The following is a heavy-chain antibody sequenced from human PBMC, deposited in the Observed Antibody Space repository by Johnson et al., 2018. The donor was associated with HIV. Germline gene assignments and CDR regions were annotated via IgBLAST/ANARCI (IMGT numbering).Heavy chain of an antibody. CDR3: AREGAAAGPTDAFDI. V-gene: IGHV3-30-3*01. J-gene: IGHJ3*02. Sequence: QVQLVESGGGVVQPGRSLRLSCAASGFPVSSYAMHWVRQAPGKGLEWVAVISYDGSNKYYADSVKGRFTISRDNSKNTLYLQMNSLRAEDTAVYYCAREGAAAGPTDAFDIWGQGTMVTVSS. CDR2: ISYDGSNK. CDR1: GFPVSSYA. D-gene: IGHD6-13*01.